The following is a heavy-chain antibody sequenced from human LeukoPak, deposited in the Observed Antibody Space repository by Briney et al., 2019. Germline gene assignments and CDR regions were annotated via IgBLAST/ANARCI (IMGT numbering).Heavy chain of an antibody. CDR2: ISTNTGNP. CDR3: AREVAPGGFDY. Sequence: ASVKVSCKASGYIFTNHYMHWVRQAPGQGLEWMGWISTNTGNPTYAQGFTGRFVFSLDTSVSTAYLQISSLKAEDTAVYYCAREVAPGGFDYWGQGTLVTVSS. D-gene: IGHD4-23*01. CDR1: GYIFTNHY. V-gene: IGHV7-4-1*02. J-gene: IGHJ4*02.